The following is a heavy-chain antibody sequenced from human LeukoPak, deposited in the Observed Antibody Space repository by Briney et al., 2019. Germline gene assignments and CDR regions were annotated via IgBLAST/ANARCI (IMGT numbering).Heavy chain of an antibody. V-gene: IGHV3-74*01. CDR3: ARESYCSGGSCYSGRAFDI. CDR1: GFTFSTYW. Sequence: GGSLRLSCAASGFTFSTYWMHWVRQAPGKGLVWVSRIKTDGSSTYYADSVKGRFTISRDNAKNTLYLQMNSLRAEDTAVYYCARESYCSGGSCYSGRAFDIWGQGTMATVSS. CDR2: IKTDGSST. D-gene: IGHD2-15*01. J-gene: IGHJ3*02.